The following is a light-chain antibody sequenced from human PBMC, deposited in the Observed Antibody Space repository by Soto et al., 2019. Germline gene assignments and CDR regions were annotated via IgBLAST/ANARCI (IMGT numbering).Light chain of an antibody. CDR1: QSISSW. CDR2: KAS. J-gene: IGKJ1*01. CDR3: KQYNSYST. Sequence: DIHMTQSPSTLSASVGDRVTITCRASQSISSWLAWYQQKPGKAPKLLIYKASSLESGVPSRFSGSGSGTEFTLTISSLQPDDFATYYCKQYNSYSTFGQGTKVDI. V-gene: IGKV1-5*03.